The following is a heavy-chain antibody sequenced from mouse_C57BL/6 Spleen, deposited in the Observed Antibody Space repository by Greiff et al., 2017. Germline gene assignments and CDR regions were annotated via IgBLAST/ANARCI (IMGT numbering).Heavy chain of an antibody. CDR2: INPSSGST. CDR1: GYTFTSYT. J-gene: IGHJ4*01. V-gene: IGHV1-4*01. CDR3: ALDSSGYVDAMDY. D-gene: IGHD3-2*02. Sequence: VQLQQSGAELARPGASVKMSCKASGYTFTSYTMHWVKQRPGQGLEWIGYINPSSGSTKYNQKFKDKATLTADKSSSTAYMQLSSLTSEDSAVYYCALDSSGYVDAMDYWGQGTSVTVSS.